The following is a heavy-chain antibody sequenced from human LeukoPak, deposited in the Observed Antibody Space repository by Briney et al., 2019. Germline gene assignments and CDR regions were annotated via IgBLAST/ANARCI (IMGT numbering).Heavy chain of an antibody. CDR3: AREGNYDFWSGSGLDP. CDR2: IIPILGIA. CDR1: GGTFSSYT. Sequence: SVKVSCKASGGTFSSYTISWVRQAPGQGLEWMGRIIPILGIANYAQKFQGRVTITADKSTSTAYMELSSLRSEDTAVYYCAREGNYDFWSGSGLDPWGQGTLVTVPS. V-gene: IGHV1-69*04. D-gene: IGHD3-3*01. J-gene: IGHJ5*02.